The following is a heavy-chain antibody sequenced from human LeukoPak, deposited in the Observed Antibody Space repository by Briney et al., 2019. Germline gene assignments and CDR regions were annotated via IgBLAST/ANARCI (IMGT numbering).Heavy chain of an antibody. CDR1: GFTFSSYA. D-gene: IGHD3-9*01. CDR2: ISYDGDNK. J-gene: IGHJ4*02. V-gene: IGHV3-30-3*01. Sequence: GGSLRLSCAASGFTFSSYAMHWVRQAPGKGLEWVAVISYDGDNKYYAESVKGRFTISRDDSKNTLYLQMNSLRAEDTALYHCARVYGYYDVLTGYSTGDYWGQGTLVTVSS. CDR3: ARVYGYYDVLTGYSTGDY.